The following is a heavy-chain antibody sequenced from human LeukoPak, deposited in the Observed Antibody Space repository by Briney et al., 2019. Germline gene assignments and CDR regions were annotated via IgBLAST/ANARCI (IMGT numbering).Heavy chain of an antibody. CDR2: ISAYNGNT. D-gene: IGHD2-2*01. Sequence: GASVKVSCKASGYTFTSYGISWVRQAPGQGLERMGWISAYNGNTNYAQKLQGRVTMTTDTSTSTAYMELRSLRSDDTAVYYCARGGGYCSSTSCPIGGGMDVWGKGTTVTVSS. CDR1: GYTFTSYG. CDR3: ARGGGYCSSTSCPIGGGMDV. J-gene: IGHJ6*04. V-gene: IGHV1-18*04.